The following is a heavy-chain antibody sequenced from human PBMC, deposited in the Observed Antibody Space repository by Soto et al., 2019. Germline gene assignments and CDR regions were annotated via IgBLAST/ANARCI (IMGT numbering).Heavy chain of an antibody. J-gene: IGHJ4*02. CDR3: ARFYQNKGAVDR. V-gene: IGHV4-31*03. CDR1: GGSINSGGYY. Sequence: QVQLQESGPGLAKPSQTLSLTCTVSGGSINSGGYYWSWIRQHPGKGLEWIGDIYYSGRTYYNPSLQSRVSISVNTSKNQFPLEMTSVTAADPAGFFRARFYQNKGAVDRWGQGTPVTVSS. CDR2: IYYSGRT. D-gene: IGHD2-2*01.